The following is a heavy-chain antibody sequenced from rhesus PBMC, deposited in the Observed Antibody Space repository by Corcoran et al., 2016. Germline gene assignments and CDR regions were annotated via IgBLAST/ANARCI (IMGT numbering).Heavy chain of an antibody. Sequence: QVQLQESGPGLVKPSETLSLTCAVSGYSISSGYYWGWIRQPPGKGLEWIGYIHGRGWTNYLTPSRKGRVTRSVDTSKNQLSLKLSSVTAADTAVYYCARGLTTVATPPYWYFDLWGPGTPITISS. V-gene: IGHV4S14*01. CDR3: ARGLTTVATPPYWYFDL. CDR1: GYSISSGYY. D-gene: IGHD4-29*01. CDR2: IHGRGWTN. J-gene: IGHJ2*01.